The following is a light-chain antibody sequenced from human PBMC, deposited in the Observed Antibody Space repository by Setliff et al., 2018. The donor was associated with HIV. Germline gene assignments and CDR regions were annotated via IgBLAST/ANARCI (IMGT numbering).Light chain of an antibody. J-gene: IGLJ1*01. CDR2: GVN. Sequence: QSVRTPPASVSGSPGQSITISCTGTSSDVGGYNSVSWYQHYPGKAPKVMIYGVNNRPSGVSNRFSGSKSGSTASLTISGLQAEDDADYFCTSYTRDNIITRVFGTGTKVTVL. V-gene: IGLV2-14*01. CDR3: TSYTRDNIITRV. CDR1: SSDVGGYNS.